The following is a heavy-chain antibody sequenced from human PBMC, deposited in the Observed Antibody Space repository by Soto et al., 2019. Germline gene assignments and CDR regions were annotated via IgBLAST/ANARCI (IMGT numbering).Heavy chain of an antibody. CDR1: GFTFSIYG. V-gene: IGHV3-30*18. CDR3: AKARNSYNWNYHYFDY. J-gene: IGHJ4*02. D-gene: IGHD1-7*01. CDR2: ISYDGSNK. Sequence: GGSVRLSCAASGFTFSIYGMHWVRQAPGKGLEWVAVISYDGSNKYYADSVKGRFTISRENSKNTLYLQMNSLRAEDTAVYYCAKARNSYNWNYHYFDYWGQGTLVNVSS.